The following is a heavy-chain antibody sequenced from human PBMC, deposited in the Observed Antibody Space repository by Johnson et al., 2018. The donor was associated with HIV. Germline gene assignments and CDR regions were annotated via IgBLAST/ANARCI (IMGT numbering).Heavy chain of an antibody. J-gene: IGHJ3*02. CDR3: ARGAWSYCGGDCYGYPPDAFDI. CDR1: GFTFSNFA. Sequence: VQLVESGGGVVQPGRSLRLSCAASGFTFSNFALHWVRQAPGKGLVWVSRINSDGSSTRYADSVKGRFTVSRDNAKNKLYLQMNSLRAEDTAVYYCARGAWSYCGGDCYGYPPDAFDIWGQGTMVTVSS. V-gene: IGHV3-74*02. D-gene: IGHD2-21*02. CDR2: INSDGSST.